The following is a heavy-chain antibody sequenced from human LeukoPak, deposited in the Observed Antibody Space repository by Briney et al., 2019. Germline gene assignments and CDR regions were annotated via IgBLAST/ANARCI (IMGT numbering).Heavy chain of an antibody. V-gene: IGHV1-8*03. D-gene: IGHD2-15*01. J-gene: IGHJ4*02. CDR3: ARDQGGGWYFDY. CDR2: MNPNSGNT. CDR1: GYTFTSYD. Sequence: ASVKVSCKASGYTFTSYDINWVRQATGQGLEWMGWMNPNSGNTGYAQKFQGRVTITRNTSISTAYMELRSLRSDDTAVYYCARDQGGGWYFDYWGQGTLVTVSS.